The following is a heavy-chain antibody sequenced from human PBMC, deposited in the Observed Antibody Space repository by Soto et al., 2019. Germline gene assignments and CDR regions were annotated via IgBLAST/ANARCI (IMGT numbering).Heavy chain of an antibody. J-gene: IGHJ6*03. Sequence: QVQLQQWGAGLLKPSETLSLTCAVYGGSFSGYQWSWIRQTPGKGLEWIGGINASGAINYNPSLKSRVTSLVASRNEQISLRLGSVTPADTAAYYCARGVILWFWELSRRGCCYYSKDVWGKGTTGTVSS. CDR3: ARGVILWFWELSRRGCCYYSKDV. CDR1: GGSFSGYQ. CDR2: INASGAI. V-gene: IGHV4-34*01. D-gene: IGHD3-10*01.